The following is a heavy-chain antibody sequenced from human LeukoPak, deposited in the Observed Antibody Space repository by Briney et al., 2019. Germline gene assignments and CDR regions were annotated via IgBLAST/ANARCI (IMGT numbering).Heavy chain of an antibody. CDR2: IYPGDSDT. J-gene: IGHJ4*02. V-gene: IGHV5-51*01. D-gene: IGHD5-12*01. Sequence: GESLKISCKASGYRFTTYWIGWVRQMPGKGLEWMGIIYPGDSDTRYSPSFEGQVTISADKSTTTAYLQWSSLNASDTAMYYCARQITDQSSGYDSIDYWGQGTLVTVSS. CDR1: GYRFTTYW. CDR3: ARQITDQSSGYDSIDY.